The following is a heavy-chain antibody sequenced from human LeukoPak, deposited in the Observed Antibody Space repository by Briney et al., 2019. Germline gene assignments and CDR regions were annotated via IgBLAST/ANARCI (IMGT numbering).Heavy chain of an antibody. D-gene: IGHD5-18*01. CDR2: IYYSGST. J-gene: IGHJ4*02. CDR1: GGSISSYY. V-gene: IGHV4-59*05. CDR3: ATRYSYGSLDY. Sequence: SETLSLTCTVSGGSISSYYWSWIRQPPGKGLEWIGSIYYSGSTYYNPSLKSRVTISVDTSKNQFSLKLSSVTAADTAVYYCATRYSYGSLDYWGQGTLVTVSS.